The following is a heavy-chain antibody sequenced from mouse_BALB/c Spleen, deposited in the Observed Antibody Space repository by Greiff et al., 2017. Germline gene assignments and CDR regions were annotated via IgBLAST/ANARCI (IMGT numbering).Heavy chain of an antibody. J-gene: IGHJ2*01. D-gene: IGHD2-1*01. CDR1: GFTFSDYG. CDR2: ISNLAYSI. CDR3: ARDLGNYAYFDY. Sequence: DVKLVESGGGLVQPGGSRKLSCAASGFTFSDYGMAWVRQAPGKGPEWVAFISNLAYSIYYADTVTGRFTISRENAKNTLYLEMSSLRSEDTAMYYCARDLGNYAYFDYWGQGTTLTVSS. V-gene: IGHV5-15*02.